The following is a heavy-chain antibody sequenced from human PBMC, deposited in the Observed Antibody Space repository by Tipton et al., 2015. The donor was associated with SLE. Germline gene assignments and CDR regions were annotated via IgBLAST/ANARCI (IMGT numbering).Heavy chain of an antibody. CDR3: ARGGLYDSSGYYHDAFDI. CDR1: GGSISSGGYY. Sequence: TLSLTCTVSGGSISSGGYYWSWIRQHPGKGLEWIGSIYYSGSTYYNPSLKSRVTISVDTSKNQFSLKLSSVTAADTAVYYCARGGLYDSSGYYHDAFDIWGQGTMVTASS. J-gene: IGHJ3*02. D-gene: IGHD3-22*01. CDR2: IYYSGST. V-gene: IGHV4-39*07.